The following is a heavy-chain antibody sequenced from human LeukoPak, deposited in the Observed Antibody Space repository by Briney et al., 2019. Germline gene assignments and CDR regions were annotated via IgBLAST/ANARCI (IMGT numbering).Heavy chain of an antibody. V-gene: IGHV3-53*01. CDR3: AKEDGIAVAPTGMDRSQFDY. D-gene: IGHD6-19*01. J-gene: IGHJ4*02. Sequence: GGSLRLSCAASGFTVSSNHMTWVRQPPGKGLEWVSLIYSSGSTYYADSVKGRFTISRDNSKNTLDLQMNSLRAEDTAVYYCAKEDGIAVAPTGMDRSQFDYWGQGTLVTVSS. CDR1: GFTVSSNH. CDR2: IYSSGST.